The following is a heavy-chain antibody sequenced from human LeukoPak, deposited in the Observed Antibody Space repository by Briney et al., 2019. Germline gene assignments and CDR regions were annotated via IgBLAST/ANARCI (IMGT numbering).Heavy chain of an antibody. Sequence: PGGSLRLSCAASGFTISSNYLSWVRQAPGKGLVWIPALHSGGHTFYADPVRGRFTISRDISKNTLYFQMNDLGAEDTALYYCVRGLSGVSSWYFDLWGRGTLVSVSS. D-gene: IGHD7-27*01. J-gene: IGHJ2*01. V-gene: IGHV3-53*01. CDR3: VRGLSGVSSWYFDL. CDR1: GFTISSNY. CDR2: LHSGGHT.